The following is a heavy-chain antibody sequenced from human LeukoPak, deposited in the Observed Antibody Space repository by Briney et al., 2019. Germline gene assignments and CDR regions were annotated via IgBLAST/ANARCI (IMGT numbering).Heavy chain of an antibody. D-gene: IGHD4-17*01. CDR2: ISRSGGST. V-gene: IGHV3-23*01. J-gene: IGHJ4*02. Sequence: GGSLRLSCAASGFTFSSSAMSWVRQAPGKGLEWVASISRSGGSTYYADSVKGRFTVSRDNSKNTLYLQMNSLRAEDTAVYHCAKDCAYAEHAFDSWGQGTLVTVSS. CDR3: AKDCAYAEHAFDS. CDR1: GFTFSSSA.